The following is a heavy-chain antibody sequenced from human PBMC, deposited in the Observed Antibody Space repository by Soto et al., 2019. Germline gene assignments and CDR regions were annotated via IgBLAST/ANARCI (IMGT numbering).Heavy chain of an antibody. J-gene: IGHJ2*01. CDR3: ARGTMGGAPLRYWYFDL. Sequence: EVQLVESGGGLVQPGGSLRLSCAASGFTVSSNYMSWVRQAPGKGLEWVSVIYSGGSTYYADSVKGRFTTSRDNSKNTQYLQMNSVRAEDTAVYYCARGTMGGAPLRYWYFDLWGRGTLVTVSS. CDR2: IYSGGST. CDR1: GFTVSSNY. V-gene: IGHV3-66*01. D-gene: IGHD3-10*01.